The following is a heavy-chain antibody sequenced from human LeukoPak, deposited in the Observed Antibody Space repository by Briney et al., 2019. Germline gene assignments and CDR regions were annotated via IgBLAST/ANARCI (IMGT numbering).Heavy chain of an antibody. CDR2: ISWNSGSI. CDR3: AKGLYSSSYSWFDP. D-gene: IGHD6-6*01. Sequence: PGRSLRLSCAASGFTFDDYVMHWVRQAPGKGLRWASGISWNSGSIGYADSVKGRFTISRDNAKNSLYLQMNSLRAEDTALYYCAKGLYSSSYSWFDPWGQGTLVTVSS. J-gene: IGHJ5*02. CDR1: GFTFDDYV. V-gene: IGHV3-9*01.